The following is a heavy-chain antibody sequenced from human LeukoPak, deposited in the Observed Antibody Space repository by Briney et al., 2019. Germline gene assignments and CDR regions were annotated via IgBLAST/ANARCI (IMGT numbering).Heavy chain of an antibody. V-gene: IGHV4-59*12. J-gene: IGHJ3*02. D-gene: IGHD6-6*01. CDR3: ARDRSIIAARFDAFDI. Sequence: SETLSLTCTVSGGSISGYYWSWIRQPPGKGLEWIGYIYYSGSTNYNPSLKGRVTMSVDTSKNQFSLKLSSVTAADTAVYYCARDRSIIAARFDAFDIWGQGTMVTVSS. CDR1: GGSISGYY. CDR2: IYYSGST.